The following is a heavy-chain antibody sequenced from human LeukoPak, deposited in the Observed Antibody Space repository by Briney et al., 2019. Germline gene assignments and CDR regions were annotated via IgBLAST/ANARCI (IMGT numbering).Heavy chain of an antibody. V-gene: IGHV6-1*01. J-gene: IGHJ6*03. CDR1: GDSVSSNSAA. Sequence: SQTLSLTCAISGDSVSSNSAAWNWLRQSPARGLEWLGRTYYRSKWYNDYAVSVKSRITINPDTSKNQFSLQLNSVTPEDTAVYYCARARGEWLDYYYYYMDVWGKGTTVTVSS. CDR3: ARARGEWLDYYYYYMDV. CDR2: TYYRSKWYN. D-gene: IGHD6-19*01.